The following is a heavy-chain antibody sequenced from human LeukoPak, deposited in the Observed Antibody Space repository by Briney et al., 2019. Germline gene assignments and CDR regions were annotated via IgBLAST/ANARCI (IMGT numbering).Heavy chain of an antibody. Sequence: PVASVRVSCKASGGTFSSYAISWVRQAPGQGLEWMGRIIPIFGTANYAHTFQGRVTITTDDSTSTGYMELSSLRSEDTSVYYCARDEKVGDMVTEGSFDYWGQGTLVTVSS. J-gene: IGHJ4*02. CDR2: IIPIFGTA. D-gene: IGHD5-18*01. CDR3: ARDEKVGDMVTEGSFDY. V-gene: IGHV1-69*05. CDR1: GGTFSSYA.